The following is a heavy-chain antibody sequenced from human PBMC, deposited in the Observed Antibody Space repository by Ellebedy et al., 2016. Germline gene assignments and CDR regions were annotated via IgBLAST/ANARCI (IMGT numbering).Heavy chain of an antibody. Sequence: GGSLRLXCAASGFTFSSYGMHWIRQAPGKGLEWVAVISYDGSNKYYADSVKGRFTISRDNSKNTLYLQMNSLRAEDTAVYYCAKDLAGYSGYLAPYYGMDVWGQGTTVTVSS. D-gene: IGHD5-12*01. CDR3: AKDLAGYSGYLAPYYGMDV. CDR2: ISYDGSNK. CDR1: GFTFSSYG. V-gene: IGHV3-30*18. J-gene: IGHJ6*02.